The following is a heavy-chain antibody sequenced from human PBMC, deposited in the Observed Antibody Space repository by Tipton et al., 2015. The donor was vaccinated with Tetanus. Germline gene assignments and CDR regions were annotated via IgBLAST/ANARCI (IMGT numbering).Heavy chain of an antibody. CDR2: ISGSGGST. CDR3: AKGDGSYPFDY. J-gene: IGHJ4*02. V-gene: IGHV3-23*01. D-gene: IGHD1-26*01. Sequence: SLRLSCAASGFTFDDYAMHWVRQAPGKGLEWVSAISGSGGSTYYADSVKGRFTISRDNSKNTLYLQMNSLRVEDTAVYYCAKGDGSYPFDYWGQGTLVTVSS. CDR1: GFTFDDYA.